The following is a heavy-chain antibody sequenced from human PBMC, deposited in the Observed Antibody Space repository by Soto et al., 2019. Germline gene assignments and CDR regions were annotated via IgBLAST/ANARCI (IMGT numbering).Heavy chain of an antibody. CDR2: ISYDGSNK. V-gene: IGHV3-30-3*01. Sequence: QVQLVESGGGVVQPGRSLRLSCAASGFIFINYAMHWVRQAPGKGLEWVAVISYDGSNKYYADSVKGRFTISRDDSKNTLYLQMNSLRAEDTAVYYCARVAYHYYGMDVWGQGATVTVSS. CDR3: ARVAYHYYGMDV. J-gene: IGHJ6*02. CDR1: GFIFINYA.